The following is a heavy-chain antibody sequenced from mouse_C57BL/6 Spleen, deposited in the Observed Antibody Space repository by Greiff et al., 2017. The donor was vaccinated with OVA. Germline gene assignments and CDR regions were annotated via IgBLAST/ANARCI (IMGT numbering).Heavy chain of an antibody. V-gene: IGHV1-81*01. J-gene: IGHJ4*01. Sequence: QVQLQQSGAELARPGASVKLSCKASGYTFTSYGISWVKQRTGQGLEWIGEIYPRSGNTYYNEKFKGKATLTADKSSSTAYMELRSLTSEVSAVYFCARGGTYDYYVRSYAMDYWGQGTSVTVSS. D-gene: IGHD2-4*01. CDR2: IYPRSGNT. CDR3: ARGGTYDYYVRSYAMDY. CDR1: GYTFTSYG.